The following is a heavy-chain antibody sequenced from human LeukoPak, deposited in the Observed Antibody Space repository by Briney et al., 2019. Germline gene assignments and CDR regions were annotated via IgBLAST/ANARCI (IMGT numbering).Heavy chain of an antibody. CDR3: ARDTHQTYGGTSMVY. CDR2: ISYDGSNK. CDR1: GFTFSNYA. J-gene: IGHJ4*02. Sequence: QPGGPLRLSCAASGFTFSNYAIHWVRQAPGKGLEWVALISYDGSNKYYAASVKGRFTISRDNSENTVDLQMNSLRAEDTALYYCARDTHQTYGGTSMVYWGQGTLVTVSS. D-gene: IGHD4-23*01. V-gene: IGHV3-30-3*01.